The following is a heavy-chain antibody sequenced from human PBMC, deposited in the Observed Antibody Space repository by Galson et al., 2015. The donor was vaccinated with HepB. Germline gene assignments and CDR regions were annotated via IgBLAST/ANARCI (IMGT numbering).Heavy chain of an antibody. J-gene: IGHJ6*03. CDR2: IIPIFGTA. CDR1: GGTFSSYA. D-gene: IGHD2-2*01. CDR3: ARDIVVVPADRDYYYMDV. V-gene: IGHV1-69*13. Sequence: SVKVSCKASGGTFSSYAISWVRQAPGQGLEWMGGIIPIFGTANYAQKFQGRVTITADESTSTAYMELSSLRSEDMAVYYCARDIVVVPADRDYYYMDVWGKGTTVTVSS.